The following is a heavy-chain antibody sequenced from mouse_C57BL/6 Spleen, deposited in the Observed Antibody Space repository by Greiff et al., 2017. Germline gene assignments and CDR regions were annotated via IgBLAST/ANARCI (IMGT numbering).Heavy chain of an antibody. CDR2: ISNGGGST. D-gene: IGHD1-1*01. V-gene: IGHV5-12*01. Sequence: DVKLVESGGGLVQPGGSLKLSCAASGFTFSDYYMYWVRQTPEKRLEWVAYISNGGGSTYYPDTVKGRFTISRDNAKNTLYLQMSRLKSEDTAMYYCARRGTVRGAMDYWGQGTSVTVSS. J-gene: IGHJ4*01. CDR3: ARRGTVRGAMDY. CDR1: GFTFSDYY.